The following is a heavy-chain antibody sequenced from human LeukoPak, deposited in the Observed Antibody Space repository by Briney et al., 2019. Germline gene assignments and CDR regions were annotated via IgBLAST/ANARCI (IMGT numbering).Heavy chain of an antibody. CDR3: ATQRGSYRWGTDFDY. CDR2: INPNSGDT. D-gene: IGHD3-16*01. Sequence: ASVKVSCKASGYTFTGYYMHWVRQAPGQGLESTVSINPNSGDTKYAQKFQGRVTMTRDTSISTAYMELSRLRSDDTVVYYCATQRGSYRWGTDFDYWGQGDLVTVSS. CDR1: GYTFTGYY. V-gene: IGHV1-2*02. J-gene: IGHJ4*02.